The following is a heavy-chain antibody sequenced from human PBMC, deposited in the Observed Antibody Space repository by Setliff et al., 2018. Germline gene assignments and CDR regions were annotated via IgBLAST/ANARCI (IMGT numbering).Heavy chain of an antibody. CDR2: IKSYGSGGTI. CDR1: GLRFSDAW. V-gene: IGHV3-15*01. D-gene: IGHD2-8*01. CDR3: VHNADFIGTFNT. J-gene: IGHJ3*01. Sequence: PGGSLRLSCVVSGLRFSDAWVSWVRQAPGKGLEWAGRIKSYGSGGTIDYAAPVEGRFTISRDDSKNTVYLQMSSLKIEDTAVYYCVHNADFIGTFNTWGQGTMVTV.